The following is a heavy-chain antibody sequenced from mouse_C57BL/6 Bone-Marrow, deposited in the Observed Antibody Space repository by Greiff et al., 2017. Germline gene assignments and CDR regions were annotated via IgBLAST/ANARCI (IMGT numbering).Heavy chain of an antibody. CDR2: IYPSDSET. V-gene: IGHV1-61*01. Sequence: QVQLKQPGAELVRPGSSVKLSCKASGYTFTSYWMDWVKQRPGQGLEWIGNIYPSDSETHYNQKFKDKATLTVDKSSSTAYMQLSSLTSEDSAVYYCARTHYDYDFYAMDYWGQGTSVTVSS. CDR1: GYTFTSYW. CDR3: ARTHYDYDFYAMDY. D-gene: IGHD2-4*01. J-gene: IGHJ4*01.